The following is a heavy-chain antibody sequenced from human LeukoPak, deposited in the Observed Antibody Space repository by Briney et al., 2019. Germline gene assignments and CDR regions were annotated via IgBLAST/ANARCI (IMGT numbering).Heavy chain of an antibody. CDR1: GFTFSSYW. Sequence: GGPLRLSCAASGFTFSSYWMSWVRQAPGKGPERVANIKEDGSEKYFVGSVNGRFTISRDNAKTSLFLQMDSLRAEDTAVYYCAGGQGWHFDLWGRGTLITVSS. D-gene: IGHD2-15*01. J-gene: IGHJ2*01. CDR2: IKEDGSEK. CDR3: AGGQGWHFDL. V-gene: IGHV3-7*01.